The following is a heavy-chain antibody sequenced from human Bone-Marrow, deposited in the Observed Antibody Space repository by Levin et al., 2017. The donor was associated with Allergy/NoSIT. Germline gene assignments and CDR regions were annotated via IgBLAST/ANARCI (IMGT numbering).Heavy chain of an antibody. D-gene: IGHD1-26*01. V-gene: IGHV5-51*01. CDR1: GYIFTNYW. CDR3: ARGLAVSGSADGDY. Sequence: ASVKVSCKVSGYIFTNYWIAWVRQMPGKGLEWMGIIYPGDSDTRYSPSFQGQVTISVDKSISTAYLQWDSLKASDTAMYYCARGLAVSGSADGDYWGQGTQVTVSS. J-gene: IGHJ4*02. CDR2: IYPGDSDT.